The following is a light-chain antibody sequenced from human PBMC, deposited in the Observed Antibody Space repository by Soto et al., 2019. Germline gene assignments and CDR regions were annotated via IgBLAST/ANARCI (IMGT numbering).Light chain of an antibody. CDR2: DNN. CDR1: SSNIGNNY. V-gene: IGLV1-51*01. Sequence: QSALTQPPSMSAAPGQKVTISCSGSSSNIGNNYVSWYQQLPGTAPKVLIYDNNKRPSGIPDRFSGSKSGTSATLGITGLQTGDEADYYCGTWDSSLSAGVFGGGTKLTVL. CDR3: GTWDSSLSAGV. J-gene: IGLJ3*02.